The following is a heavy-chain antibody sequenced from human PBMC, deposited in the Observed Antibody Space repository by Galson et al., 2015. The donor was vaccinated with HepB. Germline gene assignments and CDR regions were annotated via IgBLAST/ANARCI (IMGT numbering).Heavy chain of an antibody. CDR2: MYYSGST. J-gene: IGHJ3*01. D-gene: IGHD1-26*01. V-gene: IGHV4-39*01. Sequence: SETLSLTCTVSGGSISSRSYYWGWIRQPPGKGLEWIGSMYYSGSTYYNPSLKSRVTISVDTSKNQFSLKLSSVTAADTAVYYCARQNIELIAGAGRIGAFDLWGQGTLVTVSS. CDR3: ARQNIELIAGAGRIGAFDL. CDR1: GGSISSRSYY.